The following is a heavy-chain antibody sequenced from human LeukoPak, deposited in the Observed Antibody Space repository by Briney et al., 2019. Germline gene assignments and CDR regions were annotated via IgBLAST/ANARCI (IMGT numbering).Heavy chain of an antibody. D-gene: IGHD2-15*01. J-gene: IGHJ4*02. CDR2: IIPIFGTA. CDR3: ARAGGYCGRISCPYYFDY. CDR1: GGTFSSYA. V-gene: IGHV1-69*06. Sequence: GASVKVSCKASGGTFSSYAISWVRQAPGQGLEWMGGIIPIFGTANYAQKFQGRVTITAEKSTSTAYMELSSLRSEDTAVYYCARAGGYCGRISCPYYFDYWGQGSLVAVSS.